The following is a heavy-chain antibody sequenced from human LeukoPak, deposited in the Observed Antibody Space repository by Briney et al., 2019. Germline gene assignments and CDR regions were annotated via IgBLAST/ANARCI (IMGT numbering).Heavy chain of an antibody. J-gene: IGHJ4*02. CDR2: ISYDGSNK. CDR3: ARAPPSLHYYDSSGYYPDY. CDR1: GFTFSSYG. V-gene: IGHV3-30*03. Sequence: GGSLRLSCAASGFTFSSYGMHWVRQAPGKGLERVAVISYDGSNKYYADSVKGRFTISRDNSKNTLYLQMNSLRAEDTAVYYCARAPPSLHYYDSSGYYPDYWGQGTLVTVSS. D-gene: IGHD3-22*01.